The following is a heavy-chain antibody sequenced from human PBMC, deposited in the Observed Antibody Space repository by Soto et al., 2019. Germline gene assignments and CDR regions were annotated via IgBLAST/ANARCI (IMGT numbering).Heavy chain of an antibody. V-gene: IGHV3-23*01. J-gene: IGHJ6*02. CDR1: GFPFSSYV. Sequence: EVQLLESGGGLVQRGGSLRLSCAASGFPFSSYVMSWVRQAPGKGLEWVSGISGGGSNTFYADSVKGRFTISRDNSKNTLLLQMNSLGAEDTAVYYCAKDQEGSGSHWLGYNYYGMDVWGQGTTVTVSS. D-gene: IGHD3-10*01. CDR2: ISGGGSNT. CDR3: AKDQEGSGSHWLGYNYYGMDV.